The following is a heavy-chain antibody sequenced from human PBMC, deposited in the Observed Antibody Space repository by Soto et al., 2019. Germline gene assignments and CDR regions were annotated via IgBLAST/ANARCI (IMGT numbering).Heavy chain of an antibody. CDR1: GGSISSYY. D-gene: IGHD3-10*01. CDR3: ARGISIMVRGVIMDYYYYMDV. J-gene: IGHJ6*03. Sequence: SETLSLTCTVSGGSISSYYWSWIRQPPGKGLEWIGYIYYSGSTNYNPSLKSRVTISVDTSKNQFSLMLSSVTAADTAVYYCARGISIMVRGVIMDYYYYMDVWGKGTTVTVSS. V-gene: IGHV4-59*08. CDR2: IYYSGST.